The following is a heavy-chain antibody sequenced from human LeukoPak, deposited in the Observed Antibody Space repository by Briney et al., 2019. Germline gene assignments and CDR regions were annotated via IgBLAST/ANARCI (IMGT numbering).Heavy chain of an antibody. CDR1: GYPFSSFS. J-gene: IGHJ4*02. D-gene: IGHD1-26*01. CDR3: ARDLISGHYTFDY. V-gene: IGHV3-48*02. CDR2: ISSTSSTI. Sequence: GGSLRLSCAASGYPFSSFSMNWVRQAPGKGLEWVSYISSTSSTIYYGDSAKGRFTVSRDNAKNSLYLQMNSLRDDDTAVYYCARDLISGHYTFDYWGQGTLVTVSS.